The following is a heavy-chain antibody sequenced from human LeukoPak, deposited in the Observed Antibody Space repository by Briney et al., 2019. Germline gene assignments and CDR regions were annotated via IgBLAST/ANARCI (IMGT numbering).Heavy chain of an antibody. V-gene: IGHV4-59*01. CDR3: ARDGCGGDCYSGPAGFDP. D-gene: IGHD2-21*02. J-gene: IGHJ5*02. CDR1: GGSISSYY. Sequence: SETLSLTCTVSGGSISSYYWSWIRQPPGKGLEWIGYIYYSGSTNYNPSLKSRVTISVDTSKNQFSLKLSSVTAADTAVYCCARDGCGGDCYSGPAGFDPWGQGTLVTVSS. CDR2: IYYSGST.